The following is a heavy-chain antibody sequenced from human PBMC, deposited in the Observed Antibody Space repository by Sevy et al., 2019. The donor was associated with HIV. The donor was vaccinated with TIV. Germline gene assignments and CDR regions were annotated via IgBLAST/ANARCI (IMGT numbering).Heavy chain of an antibody. CDR1: SGSISSYS. CDR3: ARDEGDGYNYFDY. J-gene: IGHJ4*02. D-gene: IGHD5-12*01. V-gene: IGHV4-4*07. Sequence: SETLSLTCTVSSGSISSYSWSWIRQPAGKGLEWIGRIYTSGSTNYNPSLKSRVTMSVDTSKNQFSLKLFSVTAADTAVYYCARDEGDGYNYFDYWGQGTLVTVSS. CDR2: IYTSGST.